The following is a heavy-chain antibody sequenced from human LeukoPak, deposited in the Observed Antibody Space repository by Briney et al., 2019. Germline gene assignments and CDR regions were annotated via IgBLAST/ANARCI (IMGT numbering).Heavy chain of an antibody. CDR1: GYTFTSYD. CDR2: MNPNSGNT. V-gene: IGHV1-8*01. CDR3: ARGDYGDYLSRGYYYYMDV. Sequence: RWASVKVSCKASGYTFTSYDINWVRQATGQGLEWMGWMNPNSGNTGYAQKFQGRVTITRNTSISTAYMELSSLRSEDTAVYYCARGDYGDYLSRGYYYYMDVWGKGTTVTVSS. D-gene: IGHD4-17*01. J-gene: IGHJ6*03.